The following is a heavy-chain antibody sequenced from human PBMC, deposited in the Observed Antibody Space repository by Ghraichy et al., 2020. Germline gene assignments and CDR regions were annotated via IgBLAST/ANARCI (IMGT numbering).Heavy chain of an antibody. CDR2: ISGSGDST. D-gene: IGHD1-26*01. CDR1: GFTFSNYA. V-gene: IGHV3-23*01. CDR3: AEDPWGSGSADYFQH. J-gene: IGHJ1*01. Sequence: GGSLRLSCAASGFTFSNYAMSWVRQAPGKGLEWVSAISGSGDSTYYADSVKGRFTISRDNSKNTLYLQMNNLRAEDTAVYYCAEDPWGSGSADYFQHWGQGTLVTVSS.